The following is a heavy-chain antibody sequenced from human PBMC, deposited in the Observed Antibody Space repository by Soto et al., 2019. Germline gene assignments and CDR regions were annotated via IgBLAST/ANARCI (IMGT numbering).Heavy chain of an antibody. CDR1: GFTFSSYA. CDR2: ISYDGTKK. CDR3: ARDLAVGAHYYYYGMDV. J-gene: IGHJ6*02. D-gene: IGHD6-19*01. Sequence: QVRLVESGGGVVQPGRSVRLSCAASGFTFSSYAMHWVRQAPGKGLEWVAVISYDGTKKYYADSVKGRFTISRDNSKNTLYLQMNSLRAEDTAVYYCARDLAVGAHYYYYGMDVWGQGTTVTVSS. V-gene: IGHV3-30-3*01.